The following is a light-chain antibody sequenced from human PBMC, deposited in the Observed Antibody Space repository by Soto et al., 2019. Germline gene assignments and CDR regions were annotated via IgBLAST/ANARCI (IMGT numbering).Light chain of an antibody. CDR3: QQYNTWVRGT. V-gene: IGKV3-11*01. CDR2: GAF. J-gene: IGKJ2*01. Sequence: EIVLTQSPATLSLSPGERATLSCRASPSVTNYLAWYQQKPGQPPRLLIYGAFNRAAGIPARFSGSGSGTDFTFTISSLEPEDSATYFCQQYNTWVRGTFGQGTKLEIK. CDR1: PSVTNY.